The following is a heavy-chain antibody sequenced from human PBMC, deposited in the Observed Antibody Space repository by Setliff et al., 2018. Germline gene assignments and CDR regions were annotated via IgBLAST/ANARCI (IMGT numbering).Heavy chain of an antibody. CDR3: ARRERLVYYFDY. CDR1: GGSISSYY. CDR2: IYIGGSA. D-gene: IGHD6-19*01. Sequence: SETLSLTCTVSGGSISSYYWSWIRQPAGKGLEWIGHIYIGGSANYNPSLKSRVTMSIDTSKNQFSLKLSSVTAADTAVYYCARRERLVYYFDYWGQGTLVTVSS. J-gene: IGHJ4*02. V-gene: IGHV4-4*07.